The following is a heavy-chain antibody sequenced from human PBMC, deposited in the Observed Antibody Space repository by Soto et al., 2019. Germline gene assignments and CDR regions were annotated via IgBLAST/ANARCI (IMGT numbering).Heavy chain of an antibody. V-gene: IGHV1-18*01. CDR1: GYTFTSYG. CDR2: ISAYNSNT. Sequence: GASVKVSCKASGYTFTSYGISWVRQAPGQGLEWMGWISAYNSNTNYAQKLQGRVTMTTDTSTSTAYMELRSLRSDDTAVYYCARGSGRLWGYCSGGSCYSGAFDIWGQGTMVTVSS. J-gene: IGHJ3*02. D-gene: IGHD2-15*01. CDR3: ARGSGRLWGYCSGGSCYSGAFDI.